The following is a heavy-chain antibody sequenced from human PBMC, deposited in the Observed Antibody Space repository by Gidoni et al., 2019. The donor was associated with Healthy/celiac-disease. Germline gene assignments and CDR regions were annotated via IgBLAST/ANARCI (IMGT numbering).Heavy chain of an antibody. D-gene: IGHD2-2*01. Sequence: STCSYYWGWIRQPPGKGLEWIGSIYYSGSTYYNPSLKSRVTISVDTSKNQFSLKLSSVTAADTAVYYCARLSQDIVVVPAAQRGAFDIWGQGTMVTVSS. CDR2: IYYSGST. V-gene: IGHV4-39*01. J-gene: IGHJ3*02. CDR3: ARLSQDIVVVPAAQRGAFDI. CDR1: STCSYY.